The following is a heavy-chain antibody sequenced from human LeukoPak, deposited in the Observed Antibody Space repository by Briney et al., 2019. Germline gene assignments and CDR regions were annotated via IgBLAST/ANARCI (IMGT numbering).Heavy chain of an antibody. V-gene: IGHV3-48*04. D-gene: IGHD3-9*01. CDR2: ISSSSSTI. CDR3: ARVRSHFDWLSNTYYFDY. CDR1: GFTFSTYS. J-gene: IGHJ4*02. Sequence: GGSLRLSCAASGFTFSTYSMNWVRQAPGKGLEWVLYISSSSSTIYYADSVKGRFTISRDNAKNSLYLQMNSLRAEDTAVYYCARVRSHFDWLSNTYYFDYWGQGTLVTVSS.